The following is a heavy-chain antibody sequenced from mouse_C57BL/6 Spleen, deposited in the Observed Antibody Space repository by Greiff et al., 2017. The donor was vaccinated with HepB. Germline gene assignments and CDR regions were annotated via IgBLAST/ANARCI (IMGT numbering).Heavy chain of an antibody. J-gene: IGHJ2*01. V-gene: IGHV1-76*01. D-gene: IGHD1-1*01. CDR2: IYPGSGNT. Sequence: QVQLKQSGAELVRPGASVKLSCKASGYTFTDYYINWVKQRPGQGLEWIARIYPGSGNTYYNEKFKGKATLTAEKSSSTAYMQLSSLTSEDSAVYFCAREGIYYYGSSPFDYWGQGTTLTVSS. CDR3: AREGIYYYGSSPFDY. CDR1: GYTFTDYY.